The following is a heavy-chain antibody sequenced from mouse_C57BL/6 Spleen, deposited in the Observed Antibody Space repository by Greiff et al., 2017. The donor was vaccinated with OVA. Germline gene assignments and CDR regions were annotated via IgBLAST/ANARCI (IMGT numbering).Heavy chain of an antibody. Sequence: EVQLQESGPELVKPGASVKIPCKASGYTFTDYNMDWVKQSHGKSLEWIGDINPNNGGTIYNQKFKGKATLTVDKSSSTAYMELRSLTSEDTAVYYCARNYYGSSSWFAYWGQGTLVTVSA. CDR2: INPNNGGT. CDR3: ARNYYGSSSWFAY. CDR1: GYTFTDYN. V-gene: IGHV1-18*01. J-gene: IGHJ3*01. D-gene: IGHD1-1*01.